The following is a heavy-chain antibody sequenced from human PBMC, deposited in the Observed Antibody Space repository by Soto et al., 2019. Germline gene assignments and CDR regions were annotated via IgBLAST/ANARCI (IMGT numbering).Heavy chain of an antibody. CDR1: GGSISSYY. V-gene: IGHV4-59*01. J-gene: IGHJ6*03. D-gene: IGHD3-3*01. Sequence: PSETLSLTCTVSGGSISSYYWSWIRQPPGKGLEWIGYIYYSGSTNYNPSLKSRVTISVDTSKNQFSLKLSSVTAADTAVYYCARLRFLESLYLHYYMDVWRKGTTVTVSS. CDR2: IYYSGST. CDR3: ARLRFLESLYLHYYMDV.